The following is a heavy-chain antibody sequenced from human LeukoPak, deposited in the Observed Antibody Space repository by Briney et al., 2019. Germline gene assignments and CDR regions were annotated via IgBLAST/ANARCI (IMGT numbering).Heavy chain of an antibody. J-gene: IGHJ6*02. CDR3: AVLHYYAMDV. Sequence: QSGGSLRLSCAASGFTFDDYAMHWVRQAPGRGLEWVSGISWNSGTKGYADSVKGRFTISRDNAKNSLYLQMNSLRGEDAALYYCAVLHYYAMDVWGQGTTVTASS. V-gene: IGHV3-9*01. CDR2: ISWNSGTK. D-gene: IGHD2-8*01. CDR1: GFTFDDYA.